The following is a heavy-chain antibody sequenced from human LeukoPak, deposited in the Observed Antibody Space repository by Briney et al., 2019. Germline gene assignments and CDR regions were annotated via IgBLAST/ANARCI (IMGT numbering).Heavy chain of an antibody. CDR3: ARVVAAAGGRYYYYYMDV. CDR1: GGSISSYY. D-gene: IGHD6-13*01. V-gene: IGHV4-59*01. Sequence: SETLSLTCTVSGGSISSYYWSWIRQPPGKGLEWIGYIYYSGSTNYNPSLKSRVTISVDTSKNQFSLKLSSVTAADTAVYYCARVVAAAGGRYYYYYMDVWGKGTTVTVSS. CDR2: IYYSGST. J-gene: IGHJ6*03.